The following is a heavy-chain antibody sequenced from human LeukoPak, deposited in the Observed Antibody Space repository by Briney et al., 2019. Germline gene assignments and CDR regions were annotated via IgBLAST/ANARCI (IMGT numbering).Heavy chain of an antibody. CDR1: GYTFTSYG. V-gene: IGHV1-18*01. D-gene: IGHD6-19*01. Sequence: ASVKVSCKASGYTFTSYGISWVRQAPGQGLEWMGWISAYNGNTNYAQKLQGRVTVTTDTSTSTAYMELRSLRSDDTAVYYCARDGARAVAGTPFDYWGQGTLVTVSS. CDR2: ISAYNGNT. J-gene: IGHJ4*02. CDR3: ARDGARAVAGTPFDY.